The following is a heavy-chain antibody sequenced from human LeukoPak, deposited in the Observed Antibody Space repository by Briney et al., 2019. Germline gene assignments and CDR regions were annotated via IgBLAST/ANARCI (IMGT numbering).Heavy chain of an antibody. V-gene: IGHV4-34*01. J-gene: IGHJ5*02. Sequence: SETLSLTCAVYGGSFSGYYWSWIRQPPGKGLEWIGEINHSGSTNYNPSLKSRVTISVDTSKNQFSLKLSSVTAADTAVYYCARMFRYCGGDCSNWFDPWGQGTLVTVSS. CDR2: INHSGST. CDR1: GGSFSGYY. D-gene: IGHD2-21*02. CDR3: ARMFRYCGGDCSNWFDP.